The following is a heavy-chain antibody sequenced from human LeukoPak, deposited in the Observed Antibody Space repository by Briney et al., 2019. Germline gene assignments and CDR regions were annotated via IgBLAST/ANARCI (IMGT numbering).Heavy chain of an antibody. CDR3: ARLSSGGSGPIDC. Sequence: ASVKVSCKASGYTFTGYYMHWVRQAPGQGLELMGWINPYSGGTNYAQKFQGRVTMTRDTSISTAYMELSRLRSDDTAVYYCARLSSGGSGPIDCWGQGTLVTVSS. J-gene: IGHJ4*02. CDR2: INPYSGGT. CDR1: GYTFTGYY. D-gene: IGHD3-10*01. V-gene: IGHV1-2*02.